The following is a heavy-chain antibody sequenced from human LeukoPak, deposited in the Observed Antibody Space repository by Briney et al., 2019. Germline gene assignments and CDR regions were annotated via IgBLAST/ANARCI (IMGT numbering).Heavy chain of an antibody. J-gene: IGHJ3*02. CDR3: AKRVGIAVVEGDAFDI. Sequence: GGSLRLSCAASGFTFNIYAMHWVRQAPGKGLEWVAVTSYDGGIKYYADSVKGRFTISRDNSKNTLYLQMNSLRAEDTAVYYCAKRVGIAVVEGDAFDIWGQGTMVTVSS. CDR1: GFTFNIYA. CDR2: TSYDGGIK. D-gene: IGHD6-19*01. V-gene: IGHV3-30*07.